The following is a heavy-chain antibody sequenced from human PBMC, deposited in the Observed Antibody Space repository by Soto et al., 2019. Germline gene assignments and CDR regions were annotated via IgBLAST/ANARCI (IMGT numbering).Heavy chain of an antibody. V-gene: IGHV4-4*02. J-gene: IGHJ6*02. D-gene: IGHD3-10*01. CDR3: ARDKWFGGDYYYGMDV. Sequence: PSETLSLTCAVSGGSISSSNWWSWVRQPPGKGLEWVGEIYHSGSTNYNPSLKSRVTISVDKSKNQFSLKLSSVTAADTAVYYCARDKWFGGDYYYGMDVWGQGTTVTVSS. CDR2: IYHSGST. CDR1: GGSISSSNW.